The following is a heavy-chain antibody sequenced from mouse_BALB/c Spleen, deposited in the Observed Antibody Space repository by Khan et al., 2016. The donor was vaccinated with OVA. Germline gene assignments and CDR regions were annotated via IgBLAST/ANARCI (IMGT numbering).Heavy chain of an antibody. CDR1: GDSITSGF. D-gene: IGHD1-1*01. CDR2: ITYSGNI. V-gene: IGHV3-8*02. CDR3: ARSYGSWAMDY. Sequence: EVKLEESGPSLVKPSQTLSLTCSVTGDSITSGFWNWIRQFPGNKFEYLGYITYSGNIYYNPSLKSRISITRDTSKSQYYLQLNSVTTYDTATYYCARSYGSWAMDYWGQGTSVTVSS. J-gene: IGHJ4*01.